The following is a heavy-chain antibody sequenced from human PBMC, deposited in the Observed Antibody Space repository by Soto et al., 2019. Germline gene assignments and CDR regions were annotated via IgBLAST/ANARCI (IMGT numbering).Heavy chain of an antibody. CDR3: GRDGGYQRFDY. CDR1: GYTFTTYY. V-gene: IGHV1-46*03. CDR2: INPSGGNI. J-gene: IGHJ4*02. D-gene: IGHD2-2*01. Sequence: QVQLVQSGAEVKKPGASVKVSCKASGYTFTTYYIHWVRQAPGRGLEWMGIINPSGGNITYAQKFQGRVTMTRDTSTSTVYMELSSLRSEDTAVYYCGRDGGYQRFDYWGQGALVTVSP.